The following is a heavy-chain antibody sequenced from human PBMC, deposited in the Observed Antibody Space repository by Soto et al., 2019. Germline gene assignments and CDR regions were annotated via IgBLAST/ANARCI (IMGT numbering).Heavy chain of an antibody. D-gene: IGHD3-22*01. Sequence: GGSLRLSYEASGFTFRSYAMSWVRQAPGLGLVWVSSSVGGGDNSYFADSVKGRFTIRTDKSQNAPYLQMNTLRAEETAVYYCATHAYYDSSGSLDYWGQGALVTVSS. V-gene: IGHV3-23*01. CDR3: ATHAYYDSSGSLDY. J-gene: IGHJ4*02. CDR2: SVGGGDNS. CDR1: GFTFRSYA.